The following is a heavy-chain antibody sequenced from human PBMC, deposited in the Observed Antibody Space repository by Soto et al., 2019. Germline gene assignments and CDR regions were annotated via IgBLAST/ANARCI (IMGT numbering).Heavy chain of an antibody. CDR1: GASISSTFW. CDR3: ARERPDGARLDP. CDR2: IYHSGTT. J-gene: IGHJ5*02. V-gene: IGHV4-4*02. Sequence: SETLSLTCVVSGASISSTFWWTWIRQAPGKGLEWIGEIYHSGTTNYNPSLKSRVTISVDTSNNQFSLKLSSVTAADTAVYYCARERPDGARLDPWGQGTLVTVSS. D-gene: IGHD6-6*01.